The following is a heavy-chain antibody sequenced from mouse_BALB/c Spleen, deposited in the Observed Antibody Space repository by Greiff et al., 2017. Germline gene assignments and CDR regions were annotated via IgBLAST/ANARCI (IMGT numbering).Heavy chain of an antibody. CDR1: GYSITSGYY. CDR2: ISYDGSN. CDR3: ARDDGPYWYFDV. J-gene: IGHJ1*01. D-gene: IGHD2-3*01. Sequence: EVKLMEPGPGLVKPSQSLSLTCSVTGYSITSGYYWNWIRQFPGNKLEWMGYISYDGSNNYNPSLKNRISITRDTSKNQFFLKLNSVTTEDTATYYCARDDGPYWYFDVWGAGTTVTVSS. V-gene: IGHV3-6*02.